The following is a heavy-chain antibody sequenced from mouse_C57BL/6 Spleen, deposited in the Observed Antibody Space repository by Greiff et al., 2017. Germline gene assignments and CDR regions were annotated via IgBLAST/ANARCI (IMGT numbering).Heavy chain of an antibody. Sequence: QVQLQPSGAELVKPGASVKLSCKASGYTFTEYTIHWVKQRSGQGLEWIGWFYPGSGSIKYNEKFKDKATLTAEKSSSTVYMELSRLTSEDSAVYFCARLEDDGYYADYYAMDYWGQGTSVTVSS. CDR1: GYTFTEYT. V-gene: IGHV1-62-2*01. J-gene: IGHJ4*01. D-gene: IGHD2-3*01. CDR3: ARLEDDGYYADYYAMDY. CDR2: FYPGSGSI.